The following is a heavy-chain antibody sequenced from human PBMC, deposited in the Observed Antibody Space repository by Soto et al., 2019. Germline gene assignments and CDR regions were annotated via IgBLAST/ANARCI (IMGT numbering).Heavy chain of an antibody. V-gene: IGHV4-34*01. Sequence: SLTCGVYGGSFSDYYWTWIRQPPGKGLEWIGEVNHSGSTNYNPSLKSRVSISVDTSKNQFSLKLTSVTAADTAVYYCARGLSDISYYVYWGQGTLVTVSS. J-gene: IGHJ4*03. CDR1: GGSFSDYY. D-gene: IGHD3-10*01. CDR3: ARGLSDISYYVY. CDR2: VNHSGST.